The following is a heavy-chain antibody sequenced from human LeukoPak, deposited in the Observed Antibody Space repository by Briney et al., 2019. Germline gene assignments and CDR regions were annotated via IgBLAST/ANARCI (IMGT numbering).Heavy chain of an antibody. Sequence: GGSLRLSCAASGFTFTNAWMTWARQAPGKGLEWVGRIKSNTDGGTRDYAAPVKVRFTISRDDSKNMLYLQMNSLKTEDTAVYYCTSLIVPAANNYYYSMDVWGQGTTVTVSS. V-gene: IGHV3-15*01. J-gene: IGHJ6*02. CDR1: GFTFTNAW. D-gene: IGHD2-2*01. CDR2: IKSNTDGGTR. CDR3: TSLIVPAANNYYYSMDV.